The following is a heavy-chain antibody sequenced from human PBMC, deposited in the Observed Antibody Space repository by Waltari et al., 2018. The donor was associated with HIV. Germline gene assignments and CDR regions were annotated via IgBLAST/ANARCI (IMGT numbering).Heavy chain of an antibody. CDR2: IYTSGST. CDR1: GGSISSGSYY. CDR3: ARQSGWYDY. V-gene: IGHV4-61*02. D-gene: IGHD6-19*01. J-gene: IGHJ4*02. Sequence: QVQLQESGPGLVKPSQTLSLTCTVSGGSISSGSYYWSWIRQPAGKGLEWIGRIYTSGSTNYNPSLKSRVTISVDTSKNQFSLKLSSVTAADTAVYYCARQSGWYDYWGQGTLVTVSS.